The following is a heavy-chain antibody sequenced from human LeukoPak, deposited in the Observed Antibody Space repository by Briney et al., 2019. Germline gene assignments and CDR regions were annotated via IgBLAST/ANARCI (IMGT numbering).Heavy chain of an antibody. CDR3: ARDPDDILTGYLYDY. Sequence: SVKVSCKASGGTFISYAISWVRQAPGQGLEWMGGIIPIFGTANYAQKFQGRVTITADESTSTAYMELSSLRSEDTAVYYCARDPDDILTGYLYDYWGQGTLVTVSS. J-gene: IGHJ4*02. CDR1: GGTFISYA. D-gene: IGHD3-9*01. CDR2: IIPIFGTA. V-gene: IGHV1-69*01.